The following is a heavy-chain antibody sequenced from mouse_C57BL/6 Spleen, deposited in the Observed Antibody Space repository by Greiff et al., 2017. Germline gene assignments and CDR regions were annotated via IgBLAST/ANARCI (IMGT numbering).Heavy chain of an antibody. J-gene: IGHJ3*01. Sequence: EVQLKESGPELVKPGASVKIPCKASGYTFTDYNMDWVKQSHGKSLEWIGDINPNNGGTIYNQKFKGKDTLTVDKSSSTAYMELRSLTSEDTAVYYCARSDYGPAWFAYWGQGTLVTVSA. CDR3: ARSDYGPAWFAY. CDR2: INPNNGGT. V-gene: IGHV1-18*01. CDR1: GYTFTDYN. D-gene: IGHD1-1*02.